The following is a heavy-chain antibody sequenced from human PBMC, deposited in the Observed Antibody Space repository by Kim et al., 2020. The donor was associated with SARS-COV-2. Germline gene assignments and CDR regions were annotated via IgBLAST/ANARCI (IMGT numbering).Heavy chain of an antibody. J-gene: IGHJ3*02. CDR2: IYYSGST. Sequence: SETLSLTCTVSGGSISSYYWSWIRQPPGKGLEWIGYIYYSGSTNYNPSLKSRVTISVDTSKNQFSLKLSSVTAADTAVYYCARDRTGADAFDIWGQGTMVTVSS. V-gene: IGHV4-59*01. D-gene: IGHD7-27*01. CDR1: GGSISSYY. CDR3: ARDRTGADAFDI.